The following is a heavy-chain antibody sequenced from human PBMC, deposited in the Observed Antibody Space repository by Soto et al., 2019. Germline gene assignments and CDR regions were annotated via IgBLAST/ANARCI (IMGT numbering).Heavy chain of an antibody. CDR3: ARRRTGTTSMDV. J-gene: IGHJ6*02. CDR2: MNPNSGNT. V-gene: IGHV1-8*01. CDR1: GYTFTSYD. D-gene: IGHD1-1*01. Sequence: QVQLVQSGAEVKKHGASVKVSCKASGYTFTSYDINWVRQATGQGLEWMGWMNPNSGNTGYTQKFQGRVTMTRNTSISTAYMELSSLRSEDTAVYYCARRRTGTTSMDVWGQGTTVTVSS.